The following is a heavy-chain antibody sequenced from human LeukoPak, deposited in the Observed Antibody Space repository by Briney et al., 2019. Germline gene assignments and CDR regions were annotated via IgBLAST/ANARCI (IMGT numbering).Heavy chain of an antibody. V-gene: IGHV1-46*01. J-gene: IGHJ4*02. D-gene: IGHD3-3*01. CDR3: WRHDFYLPRIDSYFVH. CDR1: GYTFTKYY. Sequence: ASVTVSCPASGYTFTKYYLNWVRPAPGKGLDWMGIMHPTGDSTNYAQQFQDRVTQFRDTSPGPFYMELSRFTSGDTAVYYLWRHDFYLPRIDSYFVHWGQGTLVTVSS. CDR2: MHPTGDST.